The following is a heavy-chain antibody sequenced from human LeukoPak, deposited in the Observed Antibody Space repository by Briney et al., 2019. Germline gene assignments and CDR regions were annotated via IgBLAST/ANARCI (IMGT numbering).Heavy chain of an antibody. CDR2: IYYRGST. CDR1: GGSINNYY. D-gene: IGHD3-3*01. Sequence: SETLSLTCTVSGGSINNYYWSWIRQPPGKGLEWIGYIYYRGSTNYNPSLKSRVTISVDTSKNQFFLKLTSVAAADTAVYFCARGEIDFWSNYYTAWGQGTLVTVSS. CDR3: ARGEIDFWSNYYTA. V-gene: IGHV4-59*01. J-gene: IGHJ4*02.